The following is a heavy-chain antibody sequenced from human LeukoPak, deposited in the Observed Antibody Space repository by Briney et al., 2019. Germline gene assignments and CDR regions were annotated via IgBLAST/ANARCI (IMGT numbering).Heavy chain of an antibody. V-gene: IGHV4-59*01. Sequence: PSETLSLTCTVSGGSISSYYWSWIRQPPGKGLEWIGYIYYSGSTNYSPSLKSRVTISVDTSKNQFSLKLSSVTAADTAVYYCARGKDYVPPYYFDYWGQGTLVTVSS. D-gene: IGHD4-17*01. CDR1: GGSISSYY. CDR3: ARGKDYVPPYYFDY. CDR2: IYYSGST. J-gene: IGHJ4*02.